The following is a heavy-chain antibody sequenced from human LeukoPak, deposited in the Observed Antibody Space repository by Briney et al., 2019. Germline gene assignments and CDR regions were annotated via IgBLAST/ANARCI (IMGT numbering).Heavy chain of an antibody. CDR3: AKGSYGYVLYFDS. D-gene: IGHD5-18*01. Sequence: GGSLRLSCAVSGLTFGSYAMSWVRQAPGKGLELVSGISASGGSTYYADYVKGRFTISRDSSKNTLYLQMNSLRAEDTAVYFCAKGSYGYVLYFDSWGQGALVTVSS. V-gene: IGHV3-23*01. CDR2: ISASGGST. J-gene: IGHJ4*02. CDR1: GLTFGSYA.